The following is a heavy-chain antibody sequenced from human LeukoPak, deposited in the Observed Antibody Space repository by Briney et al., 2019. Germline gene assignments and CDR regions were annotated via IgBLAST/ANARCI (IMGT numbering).Heavy chain of an antibody. D-gene: IGHD5-24*01. V-gene: IGHV3-48*04. Sequence: GGSLRLSGAASGFTFSSYGMPWVRQAPGKRLEWISYISGSGNTMYYADSVKGRFTISRDNAKDSLSLQLNRLRVEDTAVYYCARDAGIDGTDFDYWGQGALVTVSS. CDR3: ARDAGIDGTDFDY. CDR2: ISGSGNTM. J-gene: IGHJ4*02. CDR1: GFTFSSYG.